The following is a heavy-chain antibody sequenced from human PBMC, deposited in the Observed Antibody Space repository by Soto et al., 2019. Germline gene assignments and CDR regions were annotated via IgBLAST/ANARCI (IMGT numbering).Heavy chain of an antibody. J-gene: IGHJ4*02. CDR2: SSNSGTFT. Sequence: QVQLVESGGGLVKPGGSLRLTCAASGVSISDHYMSWIRQAPGKGLEWVSYSSNSGTFTKYADSVKGRFSISRDNAKNSLYLEINSLRGEDTAIYYCARSGDNYNVLDYWGQGTPVTVSS. D-gene: IGHD3-10*02. CDR3: ARSGDNYNVLDY. V-gene: IGHV3-11*05. CDR1: GVSISDHY.